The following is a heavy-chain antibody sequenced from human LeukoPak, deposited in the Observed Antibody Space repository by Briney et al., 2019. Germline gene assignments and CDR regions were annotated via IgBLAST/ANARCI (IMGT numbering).Heavy chain of an antibody. J-gene: IGHJ6*03. D-gene: IGHD2-15*01. V-gene: IGHV3-49*03. CDR1: GFAFGDYA. CDR3: TRDEYCSGGSCYLDYYYYYMDV. CDR2: IRSKAYGGTT. Sequence: PGRSLRLSCTASGFAFGDYAMSWFRQAPGKGLEWVGFIRSKAYGGTTEYAASVKGRFTISRDDSKSIAYLQMNSLKTEGTAVYYCTRDEYCSGGSCYLDYYYYYMDVWGKGTTVTVSS.